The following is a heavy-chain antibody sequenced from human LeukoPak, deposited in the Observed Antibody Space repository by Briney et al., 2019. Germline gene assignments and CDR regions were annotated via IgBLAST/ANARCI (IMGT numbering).Heavy chain of an antibody. Sequence: PSETLSLTCAVSGYSISSRYYWGWIRQPPGKGLEWIGNIYHSGSTYYNPSLKSRLTISLDTSKNQFSLNLSSMTAADTAVYYCARAYSNAWYSYFHHWGQGTLVTVSS. CDR2: IYHSGST. CDR3: ARAYSNAWYSYFHH. CDR1: GYSISSRYY. V-gene: IGHV4-38-2*01. D-gene: IGHD6-19*01. J-gene: IGHJ1*01.